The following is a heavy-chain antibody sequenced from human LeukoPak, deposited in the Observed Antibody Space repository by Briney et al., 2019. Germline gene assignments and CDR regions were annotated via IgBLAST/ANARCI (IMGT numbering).Heavy chain of an antibody. CDR1: GFTFSNYN. V-gene: IGHV3-48*01. CDR2: ISSSSSTI. CDR3: ARDNADGGNPPDAFDV. Sequence: GGSLRLSCAASGFTFSNYNMNWVRQAPGKGLEWVSYISSSSSTIYYGDSVKGRFTSSRDNAKNSLYLQMNSLRAEDTAVYYCARDNADGGNPPDAFDVWGQGTMVTVSS. D-gene: IGHD4-23*01. J-gene: IGHJ3*01.